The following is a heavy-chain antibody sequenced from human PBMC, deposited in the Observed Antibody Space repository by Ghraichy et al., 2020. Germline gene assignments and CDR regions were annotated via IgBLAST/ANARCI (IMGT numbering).Heavy chain of an antibody. CDR1: GFTFGSFW. Sequence: GGSLRLSCAASGFTFGSFWMNWVRQAPGKGLEWVANIKQDGSDKRYVDSVRGRFTISRDNADNSLYLQMNSLRVEDTAVYYCARGGPYSTSSGGTFDDWGQGTLVTVSS. CDR3: ARGGPYSTSSGGTFDD. J-gene: IGHJ4*02. CDR2: IKQDGSDK. V-gene: IGHV3-7*01. D-gene: IGHD6-6*01.